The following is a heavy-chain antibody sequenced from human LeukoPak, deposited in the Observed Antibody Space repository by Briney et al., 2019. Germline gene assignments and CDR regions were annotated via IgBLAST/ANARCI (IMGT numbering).Heavy chain of an antibody. CDR1: GGSISSGGYY. Sequence: SQTLSLTCTVSGGSISSGGYYWSWIRQPPGKGLEWIGYIYHSGSTYYNPSLKSRVTISVDRSKNQFSLKLSSVTAADTAVYYCARGTTGTDTPYFGYWGQGTLVTVSS. D-gene: IGHD1-1*01. CDR3: ARGTTGTDTPYFGY. J-gene: IGHJ4*02. CDR2: IYHSGST. V-gene: IGHV4-30-2*01.